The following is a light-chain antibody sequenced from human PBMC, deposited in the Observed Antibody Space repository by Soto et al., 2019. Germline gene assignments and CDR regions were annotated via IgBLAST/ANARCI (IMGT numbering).Light chain of an antibody. J-gene: IGLJ1*01. CDR2: DVT. Sequence: QSALTQPRSVSGSPGQSVTISCTGTSSDVGTSNYVSWYQQHPGKAPKLMIYDVTKRPSGFPDRFSASKSGNTASLIISGLQADDEADYYCCSYAATYTSVFGTGSKVTVL. CDR3: CSYAATYTSV. V-gene: IGLV2-11*01. CDR1: SSDVGTSNY.